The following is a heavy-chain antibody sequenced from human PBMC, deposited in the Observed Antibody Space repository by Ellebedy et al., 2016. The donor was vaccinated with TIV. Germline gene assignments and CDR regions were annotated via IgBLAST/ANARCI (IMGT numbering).Heavy chain of an antibody. CDR3: AEGQLG. Sequence: GESLKISXAASGFTLSSRWMIWVRQAPGKGLEWVANIKQDGSEKYYVDSVKGRFTISRDNAKNSLYLQMNSLRADDTAVYYCAEGQLGWGQGTLVTVSS. D-gene: IGHD7-27*01. J-gene: IGHJ1*01. CDR1: GFTLSSRW. CDR2: IKQDGSEK. V-gene: IGHV3-7*01.